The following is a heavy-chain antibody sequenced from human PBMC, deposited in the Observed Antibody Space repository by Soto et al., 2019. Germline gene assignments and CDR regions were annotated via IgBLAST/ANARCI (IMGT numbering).Heavy chain of an antibody. CDR3: AGGGSGSGFDY. CDR1: GGTFSSYT. J-gene: IGHJ4*02. Sequence: QVQLVQSVAEVKKPGSSVKVSCKASGGTFSSYTISWVRQAPAQGLEWMGRIIPILGIANYAQKFQGTVTITADNSTSTAYMELSSLRSEDTAVYYCAGGGSGSGFDYWVQGTLVTVSS. V-gene: IGHV1-69*02. CDR2: IIPILGIA. D-gene: IGHD3-10*01.